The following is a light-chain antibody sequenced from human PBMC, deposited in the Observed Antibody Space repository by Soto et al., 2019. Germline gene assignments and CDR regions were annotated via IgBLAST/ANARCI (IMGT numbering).Light chain of an antibody. CDR3: QAWDSGTVV. J-gene: IGLJ2*01. V-gene: IGLV4-69*01. Sequence: QSVLTQSPSASASLGASVKLTCTLSSGHSSYAIAWHQQQPEKGPRYLMKLNSDGSHSKGDGIPDRFSGSSSGAERYLTISCLQSEDESEYYRQAWDSGTVVFGGGTKLTVL. CDR2: LNSDGSH. CDR1: SGHSSYA.